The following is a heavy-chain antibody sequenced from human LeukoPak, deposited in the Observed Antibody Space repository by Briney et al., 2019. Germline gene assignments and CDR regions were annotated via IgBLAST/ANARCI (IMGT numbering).Heavy chain of an antibody. V-gene: IGHV4-4*02. Sequence: PSGTLSLTCAVSGGSISSSNWWSWVRQPPGKGLEWIGEIYHSGSTYYNPSLKSRVTISVDTSKNQFSLKLSSVTAADTAVYYCARGVAAAGRRNNWFDPWGQGTLVTVSS. D-gene: IGHD6-13*01. CDR3: ARGVAAAGRRNNWFDP. J-gene: IGHJ5*02. CDR2: IYHSGST. CDR1: GGSISSSNW.